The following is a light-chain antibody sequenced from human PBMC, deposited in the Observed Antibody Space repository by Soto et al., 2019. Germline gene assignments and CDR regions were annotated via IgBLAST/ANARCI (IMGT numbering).Light chain of an antibody. CDR3: EQYGSSPYT. Sequence: EIVVTQSPGTLSFSPGERATLSCRASQSVTTNYLAWYRQKPGQAHRVLIYGASSRATGIPDRFSGSGSGTDFTLTISRLEPEDFAVYYCEQYGSSPYTFGQGTKLEIK. J-gene: IGKJ2*01. CDR1: QSVTTNY. CDR2: GAS. V-gene: IGKV3-20*01.